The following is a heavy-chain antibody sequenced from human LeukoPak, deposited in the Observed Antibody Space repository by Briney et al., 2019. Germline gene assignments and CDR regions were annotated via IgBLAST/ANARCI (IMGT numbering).Heavy chain of an antibody. V-gene: IGHV4-31*03. CDR2: IYYSGST. CDR1: GGSISSGGYH. D-gene: IGHD3-9*01. CDR3: ARGKGEDSYYDILTGYYTSPYGMDV. J-gene: IGHJ6*02. Sequence: SETLSLTCTVSGGSISSGGYHWSWIRQHPGKGLEWIGYIYYSGSTYYNPSLKSRVTISVDTSKNQFSLKLSSVTAADTAVYYCARGKGEDSYYDILTGYYTSPYGMDVWGQGTTVTVSS.